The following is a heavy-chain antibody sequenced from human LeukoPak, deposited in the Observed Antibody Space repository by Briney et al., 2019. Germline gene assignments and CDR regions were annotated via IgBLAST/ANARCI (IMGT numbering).Heavy chain of an antibody. CDR2: INHSGST. CDR1: DGSFSDYN. J-gene: IGHJ5*02. D-gene: IGHD3-3*01. Sequence: SETLSLTCAVYDGSFSDYNWSWIRQSPGKGLQWIEEINHSGSTNYNPSLKSRVTISVDTSKNQFSLKLSSVTAADTAVYYCARGAFWSGHNWFDPWGQGTLVTVSS. CDR3: ARGAFWSGHNWFDP. V-gene: IGHV4-34*01.